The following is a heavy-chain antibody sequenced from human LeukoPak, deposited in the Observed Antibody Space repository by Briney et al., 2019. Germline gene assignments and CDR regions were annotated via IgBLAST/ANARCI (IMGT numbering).Heavy chain of an antibody. V-gene: IGHV4-59*12. CDR2: IYYSGST. CDR1: GGSISSYY. CDR3: ARDGGYYFDY. D-gene: IGHD3-16*01. J-gene: IGHJ4*02. Sequence: SETLSLTCTVSGGSISSYYWSWIRQPPGKGLEWIGYIYYSGSTYYNPSLKSRVTISVDTSKNQFSLKLSSVTAADTAVYYCARDGGYYFDYWGQGTLVTVSS.